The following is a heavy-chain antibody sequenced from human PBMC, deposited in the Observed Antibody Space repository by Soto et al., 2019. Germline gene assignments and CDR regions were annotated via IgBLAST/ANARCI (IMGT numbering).Heavy chain of an antibody. Sequence: LSLTCTVSGGSISSGGYYWSWIRQHPGKGLEWIGYIYYSGSTYYNPSLKSRVTISVDTSKNQFSLKLSSVTAADTAVYYCARGTYCGGDCYSDFDYWGQGTLVTVSS. CDR3: ARGTYCGGDCYSDFDY. D-gene: IGHD2-21*02. V-gene: IGHV4-31*03. J-gene: IGHJ4*02. CDR1: GGSISSGGYY. CDR2: IYYSGST.